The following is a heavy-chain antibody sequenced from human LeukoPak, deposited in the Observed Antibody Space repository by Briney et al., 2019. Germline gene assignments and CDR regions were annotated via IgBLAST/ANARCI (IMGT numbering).Heavy chain of an antibody. V-gene: IGHV3-15*01. Sequence: GGSLRLSCAASGFTFSNAWMSWVRQAPGKGLEWVGRIKSKTDGGTTDYAAPVKGRFTISRDDSKNTLYLQMNSLKTEDTAVYYCTTGAMPNLYYYYYMDVWGKGTTVTVSS. CDR1: GFTFSNAW. CDR3: TTGAMPNLYYYYYMDV. D-gene: IGHD2-2*01. J-gene: IGHJ6*03. CDR2: IKSKTDGGTT.